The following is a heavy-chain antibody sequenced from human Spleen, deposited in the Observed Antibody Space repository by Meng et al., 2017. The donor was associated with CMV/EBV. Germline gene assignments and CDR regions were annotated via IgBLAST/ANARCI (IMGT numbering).Heavy chain of an antibody. D-gene: IGHD3-3*01. CDR3: AKDRGTYDFWSGYYTVYYYYGMDV. V-gene: IGHV3-33*06. Sequence: GGSLRLSCAASGFTFSSYGMHWVRQAPGKGLEWVAVIWYDGSNKYYADSVKGRFTISRDNSKNTLYLQMNSLRAEDTAVYYCAKDRGTYDFWSGYYTVYYYYGMDVWGQGTTVTVSS. CDR1: GFTFSSYG. J-gene: IGHJ6*02. CDR2: IWYDGSNK.